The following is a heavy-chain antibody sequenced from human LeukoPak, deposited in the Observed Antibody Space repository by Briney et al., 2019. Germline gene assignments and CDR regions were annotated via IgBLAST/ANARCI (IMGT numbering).Heavy chain of an antibody. J-gene: IGHJ4*02. Sequence: SETLSLTCAVYGGSFSGYYWSWIRQPPGKGLEWIGYIYYSGSTNYNPSLKSRVTISVDTSKNQFSLKLSSVTAADTAVYYCARGLSSSSRAVRIKYYFDYWGQGTLVTVSS. V-gene: IGHV4-59*12. CDR1: GGSFSGYY. D-gene: IGHD6-6*01. CDR2: IYYSGST. CDR3: ARGLSSSSRAVRIKYYFDY.